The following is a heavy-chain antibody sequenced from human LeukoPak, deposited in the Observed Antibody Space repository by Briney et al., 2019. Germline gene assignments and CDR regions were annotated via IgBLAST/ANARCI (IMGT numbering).Heavy chain of an antibody. CDR3: VGRGDGYNYAS. CDR1: GYTFTGYV. D-gene: IGHD5-24*01. CDR2: ISPNSGGT. J-gene: IGHJ4*02. Sequence: ASVKVSCKASGYTFTGYVIHWVRQAPGQGLEWMGWISPNSGGTNYAQKFQGRVTMTRDTSITTVFMELSRLRSDDTAVYYCVGRGDGYNYASWGQEPLVTVS. V-gene: IGHV1-2*02.